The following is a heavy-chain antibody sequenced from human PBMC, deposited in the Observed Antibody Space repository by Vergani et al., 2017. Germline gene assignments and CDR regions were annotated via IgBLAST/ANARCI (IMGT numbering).Heavy chain of an antibody. D-gene: IGHD5-24*01. V-gene: IGHV4-61*01. Sequence: QVQLQESGPGLVKPSETLSLTCTVSGGSVSSGSYYWSWIRQPPGKGLEWIGYIYYSGSTNYNPSLKSRVTISVDTSKNQFSLKLSSVTAADTAVCYCASFMATIRAGNAFDIWGQGTMVTVSS. CDR1: GGSVSSGSYY. CDR2: IYYSGST. J-gene: IGHJ3*02. CDR3: ASFMATIRAGNAFDI.